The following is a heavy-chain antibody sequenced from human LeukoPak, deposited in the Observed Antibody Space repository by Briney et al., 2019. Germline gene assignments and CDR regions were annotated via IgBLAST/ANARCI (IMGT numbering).Heavy chain of an antibody. CDR3: ARATYYDSSGYPPFDY. J-gene: IGHJ4*02. V-gene: IGHV4-59*01. CDR1: GGSISSYY. CDR2: IYYSGST. Sequence: SETLSLTCTVSGGSISSYYWSWIRQPPGKGLEWIGYIYYSGSTNGNPSLKSRVTISVDTSKNQFSLKLSSVTAADTAVYYCARATYYDSSGYPPFDYWGQGTLVTVSS. D-gene: IGHD3-22*01.